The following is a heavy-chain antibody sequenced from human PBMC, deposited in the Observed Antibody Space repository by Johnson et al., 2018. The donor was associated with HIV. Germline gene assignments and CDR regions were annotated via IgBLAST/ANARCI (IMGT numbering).Heavy chain of an antibody. CDR3: TTEWDGDAFDI. D-gene: IGHD1-26*01. Sequence: VQLVESGGGLIQPGGSLRLSCAASGFTVSSNYMSWVRQAPGKGLEWVSYISSSGNTIYYADSVKGRFTISRDNSKNTLYLQMNSLRTEDTAVYYCTTEWDGDAFDIWGQGTMVTVSS. J-gene: IGHJ3*02. V-gene: IGHV3-53*01. CDR1: GFTVSSNY. CDR2: SSSGNTI.